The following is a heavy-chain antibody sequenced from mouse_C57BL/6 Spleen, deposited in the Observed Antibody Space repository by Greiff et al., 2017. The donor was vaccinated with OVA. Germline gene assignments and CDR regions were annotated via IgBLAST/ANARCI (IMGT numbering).Heavy chain of an antibody. D-gene: IGHD2-3*01. J-gene: IGHJ3*01. V-gene: IGHV1-9*01. CDR3: ARDDPFAY. CDR2: IFPGSGST. Sequence: QVQLQQSGAELMKPGASVKLSCKATGYTFTGYGIEWVKQRPGHGLEWIGEIFPGSGSTNYNEKFKGKATFTADTSSNTAYMQLSSLTTGDSGIYYWARDDPFAYWGQGTLVTVSA. CDR1: GYTFTGYG.